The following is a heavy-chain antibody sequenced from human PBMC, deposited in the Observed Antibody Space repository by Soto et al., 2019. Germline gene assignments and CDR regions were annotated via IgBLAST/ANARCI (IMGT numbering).Heavy chain of an antibody. CDR2: INAGNGNT. D-gene: IGHD3-10*01. Sequence: ASVKVSCKASGYTFTSYAMHWVRQAPGQRLEWMGWINAGNGNTKYSQKFQGRVTITRDTSASTAYMELSSLRSKDTAVYYCASSRITMVPYGMDVWGQGTTVTVSS. CDR3: ASSRITMVPYGMDV. J-gene: IGHJ6*02. V-gene: IGHV1-3*01. CDR1: GYTFTSYA.